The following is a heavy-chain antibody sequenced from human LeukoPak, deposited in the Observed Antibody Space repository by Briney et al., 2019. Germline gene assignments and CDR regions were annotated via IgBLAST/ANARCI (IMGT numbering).Heavy chain of an antibody. CDR1: GYSISSGYY. CDR3: TREYGFMTTVFHAFDI. D-gene: IGHD4-17*01. Sequence: TSETLSLTCTVSGYSISSGYYWGWIRQPPGKGLEWIGSIYHSGSTYYNSSLKSRVTISVDTSKNQFSLKLSSVTAADTAIYYCTREYGFMTTVFHAFDIWGQGTMVTVSS. J-gene: IGHJ3*02. V-gene: IGHV4-38-2*02. CDR2: IYHSGST.